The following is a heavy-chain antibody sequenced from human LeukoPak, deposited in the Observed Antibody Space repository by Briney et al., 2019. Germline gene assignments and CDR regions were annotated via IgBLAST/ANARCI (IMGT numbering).Heavy chain of an antibody. CDR2: IYRFGST. Sequence: AGSLPLSCEASGFSVGDNYRTWVRQAPGKGPEWVSVIYRFGSTIYADSVQARFTISRDTSNNTLFLQMNSLRAEGTAVYYCVRDYFTTISGYHEYYLDLWGHGPVNPVTS. V-gene: IGHV3-53*01. D-gene: IGHD3-22*01. CDR1: GFSVGDNY. J-gene: IGHJ4*01. CDR3: VRDYFTTISGYHEYYLDL.